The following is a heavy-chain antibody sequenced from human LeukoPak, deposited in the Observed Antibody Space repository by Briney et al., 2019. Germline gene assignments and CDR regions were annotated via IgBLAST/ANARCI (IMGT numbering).Heavy chain of an antibody. J-gene: IGHJ3*02. D-gene: IGHD2-15*01. V-gene: IGHV3-23*01. CDR1: GGSFSGYY. CDR3: AKDPPRGSADAFDI. Sequence: ETLSLTCAVYGGSFSGYYWGWIRQPPGKGLEWVSTISGSGSSTYYADSVKGRFTISRDNSRNTLYLQMDSLSAEDSAVYYCAKDPPRGSADAFDIWGQGTRVTVSS. CDR2: ISGSGSST.